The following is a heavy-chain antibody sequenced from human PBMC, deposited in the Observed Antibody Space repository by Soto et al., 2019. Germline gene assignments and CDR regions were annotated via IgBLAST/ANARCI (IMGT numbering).Heavy chain of an antibody. D-gene: IGHD4-17*01. Sequence: SETLSLTCSVSGGSIRGSDDYWGWIRQSPGKGLEYIGSVFYTGSAYYNPSFKSRVSIVADTSTNRFFLNLKSVTAADTAVYYCARRYGDCFDYWGQGTLVTVSS. CDR1: GGSIRGSDDY. CDR3: ARRYGDCFDY. CDR2: VFYTGSA. V-gene: IGHV4-39*02. J-gene: IGHJ4*02.